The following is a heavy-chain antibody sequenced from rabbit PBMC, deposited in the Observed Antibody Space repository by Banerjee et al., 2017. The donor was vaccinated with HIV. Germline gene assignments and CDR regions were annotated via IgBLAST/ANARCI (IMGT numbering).Heavy chain of an antibody. D-gene: IGHD4-1*01. J-gene: IGHJ4*01. CDR2: IDAGSSGNN. V-gene: IGHV1S45*01. CDR1: GFTISSGYD. Sequence: QEQLEESGGDLVKPGASLTLTCTASGFTISSGYDMCWVRQAPGKGLEWIACIDAGSSGNNYVANWAKGRFTISKTSSTTVTLQMTSLTAADTATYFCARDLAGVIGWNFNLWGPGTLVTVS. CDR3: ARDLAGVIGWNFNL.